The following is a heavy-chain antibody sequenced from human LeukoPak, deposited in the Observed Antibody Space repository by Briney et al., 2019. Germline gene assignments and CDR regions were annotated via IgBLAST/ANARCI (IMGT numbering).Heavy chain of an antibody. D-gene: IGHD6-13*01. CDR2: IYYSGST. J-gene: IGHJ4*02. Sequence: PSETLSLTCTVSGGSISSYYWSWIRQPPGKGLEWIGYIYYSGSTNYNPSLKSRVTISVDTSKNQFSLKLSSVTAADTAVYYCARVAAAAGNPIDYWGQGTLVTVSS. CDR3: ARVAAAAGNPIDY. V-gene: IGHV4-59*01. CDR1: GGSISSYY.